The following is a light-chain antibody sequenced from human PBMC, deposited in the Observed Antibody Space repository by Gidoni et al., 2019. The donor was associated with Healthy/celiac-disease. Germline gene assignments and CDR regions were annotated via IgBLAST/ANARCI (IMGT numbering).Light chain of an antibody. Sequence: QAVVAQEPSLTVSPGGTVTLTCGSCTGAGTSGHYPYWFQQKPGQAPRTLIYDTSNKHSWTPARFSGSLLGGKAALTLSGAQPEDEAEYYCLLSYSGARGVFGGGTKLTVL. CDR1: TGAGTSGHY. J-gene: IGLJ3*02. CDR3: LLSYSGARGV. V-gene: IGLV7-46*01. CDR2: DTS.